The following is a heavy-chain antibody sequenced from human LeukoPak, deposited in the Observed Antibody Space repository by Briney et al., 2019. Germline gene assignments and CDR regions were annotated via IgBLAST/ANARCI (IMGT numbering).Heavy chain of an antibody. CDR1: GYSFTTYW. Sequence: GESLKISCQGSGYSFTTYWIGWVRQMPGKGLEWVGIIYPGDSDTRYSPSFQGQVTISADKSISTAYLQWGSLKASDTAMYYCARAYGTNYFDYWGQGTLVTVSS. V-gene: IGHV5-51*01. D-gene: IGHD1/OR15-1a*01. CDR3: ARAYGTNYFDY. J-gene: IGHJ4*02. CDR2: IYPGDSDT.